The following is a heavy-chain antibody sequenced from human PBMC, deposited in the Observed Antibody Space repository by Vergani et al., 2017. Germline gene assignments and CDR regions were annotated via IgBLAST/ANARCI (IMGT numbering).Heavy chain of an antibody. D-gene: IGHD6-19*01. Sequence: QLQLQESGPGLVKPSETLSLTCTVSGVSIGSNSYYWGWIRQPPGKGLEWIGNIYYTGTTYYNHAHKSRLTISVDTSKNQVSLNLTSVTAADTAVYYCTRHGRGGWAGYLQHWGQGTLVTASS. J-gene: IGHJ1*01. CDR1: GVSIGSNSYY. CDR2: IYYTGTT. CDR3: TRHGRGGWAGYLQH. V-gene: IGHV4-39*01.